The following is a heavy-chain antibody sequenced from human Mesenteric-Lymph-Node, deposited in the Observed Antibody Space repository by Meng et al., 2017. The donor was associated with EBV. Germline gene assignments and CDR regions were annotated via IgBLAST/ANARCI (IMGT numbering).Heavy chain of an antibody. CDR1: GGSISGTNW. CDR2: IYHTGNT. J-gene: IGHJ4*02. CDR3: ARTSVAVLYVGLDY. V-gene: IGHV4-4*02. Sequence: LRHASRTGLVTPAGTLSPTAAVYGGSISGTNWWSCRRQPPGKGLEWIGEIYHTGNTNYNPSLNSRVTISVDKSKNQFSLNLTSVTAADTAVYYCARTSVAVLYVGLDYWGQGTLVTVSS. D-gene: IGHD2-8*02.